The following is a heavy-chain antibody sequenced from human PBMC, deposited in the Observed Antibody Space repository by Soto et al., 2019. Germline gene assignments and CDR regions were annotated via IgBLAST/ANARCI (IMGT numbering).Heavy chain of an antibody. D-gene: IGHD3-22*01. CDR2: VYYGGST. CDR1: GGSISSSSYY. J-gene: IGHJ6*02. V-gene: IGHV4-39*01. CDR3: AGGDYYHSSGYYFYYYTMGV. Sequence: SETLSLTCTVSGGSISSSSYYWGWIRQPPGKGLEWIGNVYYGGSTYYNPSLKSRVTISVETSKSQFSLKLSSVTAADTAVYYCAGGDYYHSSGYYFYYYTMGVWGQGTTVTVSS.